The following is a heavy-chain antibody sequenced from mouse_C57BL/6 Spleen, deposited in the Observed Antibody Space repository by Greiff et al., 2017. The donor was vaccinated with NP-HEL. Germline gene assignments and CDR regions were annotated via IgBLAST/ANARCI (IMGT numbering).Heavy chain of an antibody. V-gene: IGHV14-4*01. CDR1: GFNIKDDY. Sequence: EVQGVESGAELVRPGASVKLSCTASGFNIKDDYMHWVKQRPEQGLEWIGWIDPENGDTEYASKFQGKATITADTSSNTAYLQLSSLTSEDTAVYYCTTNYGSSFAYWGQGTLVTVSA. D-gene: IGHD1-1*01. CDR3: TTNYGSSFAY. CDR2: IDPENGDT. J-gene: IGHJ3*01.